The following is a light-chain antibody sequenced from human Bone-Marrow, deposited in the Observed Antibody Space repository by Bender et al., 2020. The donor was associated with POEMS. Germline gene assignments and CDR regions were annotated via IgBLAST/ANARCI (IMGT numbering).Light chain of an antibody. Sequence: QSALTQPASVSGSPGQSITISCTGSNTDFGDNNYVSWYQQHPGRAPKLIIYDVTNRPSWVSDRFSGSKSGNTASLTISGLQAEDEADYYCHSYATSSTRLFGGGTKLTVL. V-gene: IGLV2-14*03. CDR3: HSYATSSTRL. CDR2: DVT. J-gene: IGLJ2*01. CDR1: NTDFGDNNY.